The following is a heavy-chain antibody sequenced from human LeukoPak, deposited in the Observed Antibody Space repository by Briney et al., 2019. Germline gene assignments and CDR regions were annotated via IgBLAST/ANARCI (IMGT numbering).Heavy chain of an antibody. CDR3: TTDRDWFDP. V-gene: IGHV3-53*01. Sequence: GGSLRLSCAASGFTVSSNYMSWVRQAPGKGLEWVSVIYSGGSTYYADSVKGRFTISRDNSKNTLYLQMNSLKTEDTAVYYCTTDRDWFDPWGQGTLVTVSS. D-gene: IGHD3-10*01. CDR2: IYSGGST. CDR1: GFTVSSNY. J-gene: IGHJ5*02.